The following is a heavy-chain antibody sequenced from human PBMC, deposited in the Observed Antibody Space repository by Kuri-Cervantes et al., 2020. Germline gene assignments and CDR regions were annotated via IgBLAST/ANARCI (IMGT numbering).Heavy chain of an antibody. V-gene: IGHV3-30-3*01. CDR1: GFTFSSYA. Sequence: GESLKISCAASGFTFSSYAMHWVRQAPGKGLEWVAVISYDGSNKYYADSVKGRFTISRDNSKNTLYLQMNSLRVEDTAVYYCATDRRWPSGYLDLWGRGTLVTVSS. J-gene: IGHJ2*01. CDR2: ISYDGSNK. D-gene: IGHD3-16*02. CDR3: ATDRRWPSGYLDL.